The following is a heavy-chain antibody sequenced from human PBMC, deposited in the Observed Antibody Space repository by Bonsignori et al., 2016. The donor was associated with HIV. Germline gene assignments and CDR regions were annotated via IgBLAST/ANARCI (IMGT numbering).Heavy chain of an antibody. CDR3: ARPNYFDSSGQSEGFDY. V-gene: IGHV1-18*01. J-gene: IGHJ4*02. Sequence: WVRQAPGQGLEWMGWISAFNGNTKYVQKLQGRVTMTTDTSTRTAYMELRSLRSDDTAMYYCARPNYFDSSGQSEGFDYWAREPWSPSPQ. CDR2: ISAFNGNT. D-gene: IGHD3-22*01.